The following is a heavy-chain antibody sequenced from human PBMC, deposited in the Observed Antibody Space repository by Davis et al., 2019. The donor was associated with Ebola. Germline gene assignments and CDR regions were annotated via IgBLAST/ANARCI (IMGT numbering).Heavy chain of an antibody. CDR2: IRSKAYGGTT. V-gene: IGHV3-49*04. Sequence: PGGSLRLSCAASGFTVSSNYMSWVRQAPGKGLEWVGFIRSKAYGGTTEYAASVKGRFTISRDDSKSIAYLQMNSLKTEDTAVYYCTSTTVTNDYWGQGTLVTVSS. CDR1: GFTVSSNY. J-gene: IGHJ4*02. D-gene: IGHD4-17*01. CDR3: TSTTVTNDY.